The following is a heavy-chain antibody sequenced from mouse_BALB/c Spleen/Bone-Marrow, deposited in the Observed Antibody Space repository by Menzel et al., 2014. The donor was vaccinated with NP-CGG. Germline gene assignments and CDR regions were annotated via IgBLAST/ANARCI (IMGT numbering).Heavy chain of an antibody. CDR2: IDPSDSYT. CDR1: SYTFTSYW. D-gene: IGHD3-1*01. J-gene: IGHJ4*01. Sequence: QVQLQQSGAELVKPGASVKLSCKASSYTFTSYWMHWVKQRPGQGLEWIGEIDPSDSYTNYNQKFKGKATLTVDKSSSTAYMQLSSLTSEDSAVYYCATARATSYAMDYWGQGTSVTVSS. V-gene: IGHV1-69*02. CDR3: ATARATSYAMDY.